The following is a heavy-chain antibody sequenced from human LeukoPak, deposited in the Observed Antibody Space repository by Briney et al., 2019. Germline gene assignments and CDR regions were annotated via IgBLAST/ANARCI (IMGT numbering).Heavy chain of an antibody. D-gene: IGHD3-3*01. CDR2: IDYIGST. Sequence: SETLSLTCTVSDGSISSYHWSWIRQPPGKGLEWIGYIDYIGSTNYNPSLKSRVTMSVDTSKNQFSLKMTSVTAADTAVYYCARSGNDFWSGYYSHYYGMDVWGQGTTVTASS. V-gene: IGHV4-59*01. J-gene: IGHJ6*02. CDR1: DGSISSYH. CDR3: ARSGNDFWSGYYSHYYGMDV.